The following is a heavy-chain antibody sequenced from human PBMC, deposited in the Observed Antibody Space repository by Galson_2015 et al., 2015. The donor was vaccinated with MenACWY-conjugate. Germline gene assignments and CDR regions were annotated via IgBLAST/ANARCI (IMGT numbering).Heavy chain of an antibody. D-gene: IGHD1-26*01. Sequence: SLRLCGEACGFTFSSYWMSWVRQAPGKGLEWVANINDEGGREKYYVDSVKGPFFMSRDKAKNSLYLQMSSLRAEDTSVYFCAKYSAAATSGNSFDIWGLGTMLTVSS. CDR2: INDEGGREK. CDR1: GFTFSSYW. V-gene: IGHV3-7*01. CDR3: AKYSAAATSGNSFDI. J-gene: IGHJ3*02.